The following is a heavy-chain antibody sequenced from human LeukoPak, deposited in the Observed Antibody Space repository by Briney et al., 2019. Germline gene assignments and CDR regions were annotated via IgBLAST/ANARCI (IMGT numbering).Heavy chain of an antibody. Sequence: ASVNVSCKSSGYTFTSYDINGVRQATGQGLEWMGWMNPNSGNTGYAQKFQGRVTMTGNTSISTAYMELSSLRSEDTAGYYCARAGMATNYYYGMDVWGQGTTVTVSS. V-gene: IGHV1-8*01. CDR3: ARAGMATNYYYGMDV. CDR1: GYTFTSYD. D-gene: IGHD5-24*01. CDR2: MNPNSGNT. J-gene: IGHJ6*02.